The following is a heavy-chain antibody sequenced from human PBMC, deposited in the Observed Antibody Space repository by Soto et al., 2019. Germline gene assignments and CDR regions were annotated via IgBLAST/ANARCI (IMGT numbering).Heavy chain of an antibody. CDR3: ARCLYDSGSFYFDF. CDR1: GFNFIRKY. J-gene: IGHJ4*02. D-gene: IGHD3-10*01. V-gene: IGHV3-53*01. Sequence: EVQLVESGGGLIQPGGSLRLSCAASGFNFIRKYMIWVRQAPGKGLEWVSILYSGGTTYYADSVKGRFTISRDTSENTLYLQMNSPRAEDTAVYYCARCLYDSGSFYFDFWGQGTLVTVSS. CDR2: LYSGGTT.